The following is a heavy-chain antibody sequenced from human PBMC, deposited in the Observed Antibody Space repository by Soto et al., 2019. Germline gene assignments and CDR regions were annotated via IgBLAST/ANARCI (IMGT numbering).Heavy chain of an antibody. V-gene: IGHV3-23*01. CDR3: VKRGRNWGAFDF. CDR1: GFILNNYA. CDR2: IGGTDGDSDGVP. J-gene: IGHJ3*01. Sequence: VQLLESGGDLVQPGGSLRLSCVASGFILNNYAMSWVRQAPGKGLEWVSTIGGTDGDSDGVPWYEDSVKGRFTISRDRSATILSLHMDNLRAEDSALYYCVKRGRNWGAFDFWGQGTTVVVSS. D-gene: IGHD7-27*01.